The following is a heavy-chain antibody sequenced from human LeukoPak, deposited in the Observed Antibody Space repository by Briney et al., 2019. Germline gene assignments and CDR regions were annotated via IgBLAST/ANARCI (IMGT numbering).Heavy chain of an antibody. V-gene: IGHV3-7*01. Sequence: GGSLRLSCAASGFTFSSYWMSWVRQAPGMGLEWVANIKQDGSDKYYVDSVKGRFTISRDNAKNSLSLQMNSLRAEDTAVYYCARASAVAGTRDYWGQGTLVTVSS. CDR1: GFTFSSYW. D-gene: IGHD6-19*01. J-gene: IGHJ4*02. CDR3: ARASAVAGTRDY. CDR2: IKQDGSDK.